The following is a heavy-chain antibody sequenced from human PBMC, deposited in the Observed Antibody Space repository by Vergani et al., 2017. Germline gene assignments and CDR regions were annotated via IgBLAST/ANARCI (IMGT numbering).Heavy chain of an antibody. CDR2: IYTSGST. D-gene: IGHD5-18*01. CDR1: GGSISSGSYY. V-gene: IGHV4-61*02. CDR3: ARGGVDTAMVIVHYYYGMDV. Sequence: QVQLQESGPGLVKPSQTLSLTCTVSGGSISSGSYYWSWIRQPAGKGLEWIGRIYTSGSTNYNPSLKSRVTISVDTSKNQFSLKLSSVPAADTAVYYCARGGVDTAMVIVHYYYGMDVWGQGTTVTVSS. J-gene: IGHJ6*02.